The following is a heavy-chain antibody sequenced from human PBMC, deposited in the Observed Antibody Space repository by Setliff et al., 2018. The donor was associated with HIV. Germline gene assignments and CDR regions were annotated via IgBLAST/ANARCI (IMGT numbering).Heavy chain of an antibody. Sequence: ASVKVSCKVSGYTLSELSTHWVRQPPGKGLEWMAWINVYNGDTNFALKFQGRVTMTKDTSTGTAYMELSSLRSDDTAVYYCATDRTQTGINMVRGRIVDPARYPLDYWGQGTLVTVSS. CDR3: ATDRTQTGINMVRGRIVDPARYPLDY. CDR2: INVYNGDT. J-gene: IGHJ4*02. V-gene: IGHV1-24*01. CDR1: GYTLSELS. D-gene: IGHD3-10*01.